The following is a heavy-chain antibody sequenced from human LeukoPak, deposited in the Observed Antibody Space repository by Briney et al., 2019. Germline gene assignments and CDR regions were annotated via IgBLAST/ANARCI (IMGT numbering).Heavy chain of an antibody. CDR2: INWNGGST. CDR3: ARITGYSSGWYSLGY. D-gene: IGHD6-19*01. J-gene: IGHJ4*02. CDR1: GFTFDDYG. Sequence: PGGSLRLSCAASGFTFDDYGMSWVRQAPGKGLEWVSGINWNGGSTGYADSVKGRFTISRDNAKNSLYLQMNSLRAEDTALYYCARITGYSSGWYSLGYWGQGTLVTVSS. V-gene: IGHV3-20*04.